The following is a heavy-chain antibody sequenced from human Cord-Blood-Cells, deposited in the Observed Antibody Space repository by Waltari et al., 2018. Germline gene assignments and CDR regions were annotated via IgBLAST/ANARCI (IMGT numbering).Heavy chain of an antibody. CDR2: INHSGST. V-gene: IGHV4-34*01. Sequence: QVQLQQWGAGLLKPSETLSLTCAVYGGSFSDYYWSWIRQPPGKGLEWIGEINHSGSTNYNPSLKSRVTISVDTAKNQFSLKLSSVTAADTAVYYCASYDSSGYWFDPWGQGTLVTVSS. CDR3: ASYDSSGYWFDP. J-gene: IGHJ5*02. CDR1: GGSFSDYY. D-gene: IGHD3-22*01.